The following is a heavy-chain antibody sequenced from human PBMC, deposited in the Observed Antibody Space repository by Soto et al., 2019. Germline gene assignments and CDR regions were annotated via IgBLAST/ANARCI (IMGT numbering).Heavy chain of an antibody. Sequence: GGSLRLSCAASGFTFSSYGMHWVRQAPGKGLEWVAVISYDGSNKYYADSVKSRFTISRDNSKNTLYLQMNSLRAEDTAVYYCAKDLGYCSGGSCYSGIEGAFDIWGQGTMVTVSS. CDR2: ISYDGSNK. CDR3: AKDLGYCSGGSCYSGIEGAFDI. CDR1: GFTFSSYG. V-gene: IGHV3-30*18. D-gene: IGHD2-15*01. J-gene: IGHJ3*02.